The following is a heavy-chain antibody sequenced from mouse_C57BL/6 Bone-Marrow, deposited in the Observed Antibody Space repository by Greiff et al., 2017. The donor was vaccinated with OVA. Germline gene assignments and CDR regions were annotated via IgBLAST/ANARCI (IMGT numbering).Heavy chain of an antibody. D-gene: IGHD1-1*01. V-gene: IGHV1-61*01. J-gene: IGHJ3*01. CDR1: GYTFTSYW. CDR3: ALYYYGSSAAWFAY. CDR2: IYPSDSET. Sequence: VQLQQPGAELVRPGSSVKLSCKASGYTFTSYWMDWVKQRPGQGLEWIGNIYPSDSETHYNQKFKDKATLTVDKSSSTAYMQLSSLTSEDSAVYYCALYYYGSSAAWFAYWGQGTLVTVSA.